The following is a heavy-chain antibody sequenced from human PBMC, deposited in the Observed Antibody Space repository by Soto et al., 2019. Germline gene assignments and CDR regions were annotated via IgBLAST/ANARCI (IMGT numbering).Heavy chain of an antibody. D-gene: IGHD3-3*01. CDR2: ISSSSSYI. V-gene: IGHV3-21*01. CDR3: ARGHHPPYYDFWSGLLRYYGMDV. J-gene: IGHJ6*02. Sequence: KPGGSLRLSCAASGFTFSSYSMNWVRQAPGKGLEWVSSISSSSSYIYYADSVKGRFTISRDNAKNSLYLQMNSLRAEDTAVYYCARGHHPPYYDFWSGLLRYYGMDVWGQGTTVTVSS. CDR1: GFTFSSYS.